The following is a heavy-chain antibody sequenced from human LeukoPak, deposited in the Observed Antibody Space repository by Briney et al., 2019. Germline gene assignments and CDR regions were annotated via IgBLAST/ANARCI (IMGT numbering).Heavy chain of an antibody. CDR3: ARVPYGISSAATQYYFDF. Sequence: SQTLSLTCAISGDSVSSYSAAWNWIRQSPPRGLEWLGRTYYRSRWFNDYAVSVKSRITISSDTSKNQFSLHLNSLTPEDTAVYYCARVPYGISSAATQYYFDFWGQGTLVTVSS. J-gene: IGHJ4*02. CDR1: GDSVSSYSAA. V-gene: IGHV6-1*01. CDR2: TYYRSRWFN. D-gene: IGHD6-13*01.